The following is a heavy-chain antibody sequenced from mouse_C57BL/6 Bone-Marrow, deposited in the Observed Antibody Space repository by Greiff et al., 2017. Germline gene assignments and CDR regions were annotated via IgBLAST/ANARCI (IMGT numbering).Heavy chain of an antibody. V-gene: IGHV1-81*01. D-gene: IGHD2-4*01. CDR1: GYTFTSYG. Sequence: QVQLQQSGAELVRPGASVTLSCKASGYTFTSYGISWVKQRPGQGLEWIGEIYPRSGNTYYNEKFKGKATLTADKSSSTAYMELRSLTSEDSAVYFCTSCDYDDYWGQGTTLTVSS. CDR3: TSCDYDDY. J-gene: IGHJ2*01. CDR2: IYPRSGNT.